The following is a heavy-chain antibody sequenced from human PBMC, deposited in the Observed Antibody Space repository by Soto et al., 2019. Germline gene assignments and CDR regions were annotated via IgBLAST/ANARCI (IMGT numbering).Heavy chain of an antibody. CDR2: ISYDGSNK. J-gene: IGHJ4*02. Sequence: GGSLRLSCAASGFTFSSYAMHWVRQAPGKGLEWVAVISYDGSNKYYADSVKGRFTISRDNSKNTLYLQMNSLGAEDTAVYYCARDLHASLAAAGPLDYWGQGTLVTVSS. CDR3: ARDLHASLAAAGPLDY. V-gene: IGHV3-30-3*01. D-gene: IGHD6-13*01. CDR1: GFTFSSYA.